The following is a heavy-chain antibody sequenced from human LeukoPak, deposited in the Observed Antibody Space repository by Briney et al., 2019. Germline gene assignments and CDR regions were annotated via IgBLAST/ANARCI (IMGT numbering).Heavy chain of an antibody. D-gene: IGHD5-12*01. CDR1: GFTFSSYW. V-gene: IGHV3-74*01. CDR2: INWDGSTI. J-gene: IGHJ4*02. CDR3: ARDGPSSGYDY. Sequence: GGSLRLSCAASGFTFSSYWMHWVRQAPGKGLVWVSRINWDGSTITYVDSVKGRFTISRGNAKNTLYLQTNSLRAEDTAVYFCARDGPSSGYDYWGQGTLVTVSS.